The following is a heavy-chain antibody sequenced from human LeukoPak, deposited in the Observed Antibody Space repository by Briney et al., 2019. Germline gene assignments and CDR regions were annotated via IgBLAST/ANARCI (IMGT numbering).Heavy chain of an antibody. J-gene: IGHJ3*02. CDR3: ARVGEGSFDI. D-gene: IGHD3-16*01. CDR2: IHYSGGT. CDR1: GGSISSYY. Sequence: SETLSLTCTVSGGSISSYYWSWIRQPPGKGLEFIGYIHYSGGTNYNPSLKSRVTISVDTSENHFSLKLSSVTAADTAVYYCARVGEGSFDIWGQGTMVTVSP. V-gene: IGHV4-59*01.